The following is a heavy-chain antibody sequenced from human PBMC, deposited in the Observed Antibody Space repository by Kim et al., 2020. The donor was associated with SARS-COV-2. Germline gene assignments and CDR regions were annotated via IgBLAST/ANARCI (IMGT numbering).Heavy chain of an antibody. V-gene: IGHV4-39*01. CDR2: T. CDR3: ARHLRNWYFDL. J-gene: IGHJ2*01. Sequence: TPYTPSLKGRVTISVDTSKKQFSLRLSSVTAADAAVYYCARHLRNWYFDLWGRGTLVTVSS.